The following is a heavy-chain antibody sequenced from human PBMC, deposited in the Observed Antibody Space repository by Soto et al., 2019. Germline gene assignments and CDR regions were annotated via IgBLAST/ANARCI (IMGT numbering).Heavy chain of an antibody. CDR2: LSSGGGTT. V-gene: IGHV3-23*01. CDR1: GFVFNNYA. D-gene: IGHD3-3*01. J-gene: IGHJ4*02. CDR3: AKDGDWYDFSTGYYSRGNSFDY. Sequence: EVLLLDSGGGLVQPGGSLRLSCAASGFVFNNYAMSWVRQAPGKGLEWVATLSSGGGTTYYTDSVKGRFTISRDNSMNLLYLQMSSLRADDTAVYYCAKDGDWYDFSTGYYSRGNSFDYWGQGTLVTVSS.